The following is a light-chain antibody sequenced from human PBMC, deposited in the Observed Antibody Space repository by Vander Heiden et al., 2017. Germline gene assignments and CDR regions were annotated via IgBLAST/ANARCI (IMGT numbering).Light chain of an antibody. CDR3: QQSDSTPRT. V-gene: IGKV1-39*01. J-gene: IGKJ3*01. Sequence: DIQMTQSPSSLSASVGDRVTITCRASQSISSYLNWYQQNPGKAPKLLIYAASSLQSGVPSRFSGSGSGTDFTLTISRLQPEDFATYYCQQSDSTPRTFGHGTKVDIK. CDR1: QSISSY. CDR2: AAS.